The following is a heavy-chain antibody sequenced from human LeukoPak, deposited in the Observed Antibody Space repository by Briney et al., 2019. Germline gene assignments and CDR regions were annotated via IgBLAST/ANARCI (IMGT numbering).Heavy chain of an antibody. CDR3: AKRGYYDSSGYLEFDY. CDR1: GFTFSSNA. CDR2: ISGSGGST. D-gene: IGHD3-22*01. Sequence: PGGSLRLSCAASGFTFSSNAMSWVRQAPGKGLEWVSAISGSGGSTYYADSVKGRFTISRDNSKNTLYLQMNSLRAEDTAVYYCAKRGYYDSSGYLEFDYWGQGTLVTVSS. J-gene: IGHJ4*02. V-gene: IGHV3-23*01.